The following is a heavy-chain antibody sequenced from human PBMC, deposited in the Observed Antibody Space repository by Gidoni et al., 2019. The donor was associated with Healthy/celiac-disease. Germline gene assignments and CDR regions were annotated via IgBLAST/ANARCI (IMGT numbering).Heavy chain of an antibody. V-gene: IGHV1-2*02. D-gene: IGHD2-2*02. Sequence: QVQLVQSGAEVTKPGASVKVSCTASGYTFTGYYMHWVRQAPGQGLGWMGWINPNSGGTNYAQKFQGRVTMTRDTSISTAYMELSRLRSDDTAVYYCARAKADCSSTSCYRNYYYYMDVWGKGTTVTVSS. J-gene: IGHJ6*03. CDR1: GYTFTGYY. CDR3: ARAKADCSSTSCYRNYYYYMDV. CDR2: INPNSGGT.